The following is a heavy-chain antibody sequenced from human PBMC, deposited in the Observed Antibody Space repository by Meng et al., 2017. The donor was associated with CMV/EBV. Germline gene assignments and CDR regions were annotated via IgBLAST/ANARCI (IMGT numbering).Heavy chain of an antibody. J-gene: IGHJ6*02. CDR3: ARDSPDGRRAKTTLCSSTSCYYYGMDV. V-gene: IGHV3-11*04. D-gene: IGHD2-2*01. CDR2: ISSSGSTI. Sequence: GESLKISCAASGFTFSDYYMSWIRQAPGKGLEWVSYISSSGSTIYYADSVEGRFTISRDNAKNSLYLQMNSLRAEDTAVYYCARDSPDGRRAKTTLCSSTSCYYYGMDVWGQGTTVTVSS. CDR1: GFTFSDYY.